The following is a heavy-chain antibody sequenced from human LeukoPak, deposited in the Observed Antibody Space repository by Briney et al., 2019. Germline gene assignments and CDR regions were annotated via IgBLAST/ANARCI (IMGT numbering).Heavy chain of an antibody. CDR2: SRNKGHRYNT. CDR3: VRGHDSFDD. J-gene: IGHJ4*02. D-gene: IGHD3-3*01. CDR1: GFRFSDHY. Sequence: GGALRHSRAVSGFRFSDHYMHWVRPAAGKGLEGVGRSRNKGHRYNTQYATSVKGRFTISRDEQQHSLSVQMNSLIIEHPAFYSGVRGHDSFDDWGQGRLVTAS. V-gene: IGHV3-72*01.